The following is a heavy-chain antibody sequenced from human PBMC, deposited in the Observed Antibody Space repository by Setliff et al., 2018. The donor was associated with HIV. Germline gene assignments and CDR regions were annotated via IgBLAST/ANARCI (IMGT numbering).Heavy chain of an antibody. CDR2: IYHSGST. CDR1: GVSTSSSTYY. V-gene: IGHV4-39*01. J-gene: IGHJ6*03. Sequence: SETLSLTCTVSGVSTSSSTYYWGWIRQTPGKGLAWIGSIYHSGSTYYNPSLKSRVTRSVDTSKNQFSLKLSSVTAADTAIYYCARSDLDNGSGYFDYYSYYMDVWGRGTTVTVSS. CDR3: ARSDLDNGSGYFDYYSYYMDV. D-gene: IGHD3-22*01.